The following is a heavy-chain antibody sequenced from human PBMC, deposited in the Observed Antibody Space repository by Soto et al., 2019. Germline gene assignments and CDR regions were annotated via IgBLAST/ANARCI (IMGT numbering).Heavy chain of an antibody. D-gene: IGHD3-10*01. J-gene: IGHJ4*02. CDR1: GDTFAFHS. Sequence: QVQLVQSGAEVKRPGSSVKVSCKASGDTFAFHSINWVRQAPGLGLEWMGRINPILSMSNYAQRFQGRVTMTADKSTSEAYMVLSSLRSEDTAIYYCATSSGSGYRAFDYWGQGALVTVSS. V-gene: IGHV1-69*02. CDR3: ATSSGSGYRAFDY. CDR2: INPILSMS.